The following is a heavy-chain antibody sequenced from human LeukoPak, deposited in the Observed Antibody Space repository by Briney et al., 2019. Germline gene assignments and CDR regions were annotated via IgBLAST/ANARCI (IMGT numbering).Heavy chain of an antibody. CDR1: GFTFSSYS. V-gene: IGHV3-48*04. CDR3: AREISGPLAAAGGYYYYYMDV. J-gene: IGHJ6*03. CDR2: ISSSGSTI. Sequence: GGSLRLSRAASGFTFSSYSMNWVRQAPGKGLEWVSYISSSGSTIYYADSVKGRFTISRDNAKNSLYLQMNSLRAEDTAVYYCAREISGPLAAAGGYYYYYMDVWGKGTTVTISS. D-gene: IGHD6-13*01.